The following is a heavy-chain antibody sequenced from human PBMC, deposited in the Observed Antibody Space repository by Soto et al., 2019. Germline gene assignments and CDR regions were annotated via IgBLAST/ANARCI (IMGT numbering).Heavy chain of an antibody. CDR1: GFTFNIFG. J-gene: IGHJ4*02. CDR3: AREPPNDILTGYYHHFDY. V-gene: IGHV3-33*01. Sequence: GGSLRLSCATSGFTFNIFGMHWVRQAPGKGLEWVAVIWYDGTKKYYADSVKGRFTISRDDSKNTLYLQMNSLRVEDTAVYYCAREPPNDILTGYYHHFDYWGQGTPVTVSS. D-gene: IGHD3-9*01. CDR2: IWYDGTKK.